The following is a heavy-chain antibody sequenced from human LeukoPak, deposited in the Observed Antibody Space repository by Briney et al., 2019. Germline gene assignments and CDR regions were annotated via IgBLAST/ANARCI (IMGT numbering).Heavy chain of an antibody. CDR3: ARGSGWYDLYYFDY. V-gene: IGHV1-18*01. Sequence: ASVKVSCKTSGYTFTSYGINWVRQAPGQGLEWMGWISAYNGNTNYAQKLQGRVTMTTDTATSTAYMELRSLRSDDTAVYYCARGSGWYDLYYFDYWGQGTVVTVSS. J-gene: IGHJ4*02. CDR1: GYTFTSYG. D-gene: IGHD6-19*01. CDR2: ISAYNGNT.